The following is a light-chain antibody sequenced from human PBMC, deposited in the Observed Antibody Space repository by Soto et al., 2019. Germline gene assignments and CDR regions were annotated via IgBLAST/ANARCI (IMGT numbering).Light chain of an antibody. CDR1: QGISNY. J-gene: IGKJ3*01. V-gene: IGKV1-27*01. CDR3: RKYSSVPV. CDR2: AAS. Sequence: DIPMTQSPSSLSASVGDRVTITCRARQGISNYVAWYQQKPGKPHKLLIYAASTLQSGVPSRFSDSGSGTDFTITINGLPPEDVATYSCRKYSSVPVFGPGIKVDIK.